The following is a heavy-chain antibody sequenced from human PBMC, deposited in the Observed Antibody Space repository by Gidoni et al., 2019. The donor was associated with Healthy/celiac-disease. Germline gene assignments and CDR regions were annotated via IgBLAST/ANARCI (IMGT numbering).Heavy chain of an antibody. D-gene: IGHD2-21*02. J-gene: IGHJ5*02. V-gene: IGHV3-23*01. CDR2: ISGSGGST. Sequence: EVQLLESGGGLVQPGGSLRLSCAASGFTFSSYAMSWVRQAPGKGLEWVSAISGSGGSTYYADSVKGRFTISRDNSKNTLYLQMNSLRAEDTAVYYCAKDRDQSVTPTWRFDPWGQGTLVTVSS. CDR3: AKDRDQSVTPTWRFDP. CDR1: GFTFSSYA.